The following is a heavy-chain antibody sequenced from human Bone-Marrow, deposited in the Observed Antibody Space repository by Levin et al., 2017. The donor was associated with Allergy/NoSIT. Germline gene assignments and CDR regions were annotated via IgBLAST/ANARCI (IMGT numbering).Heavy chain of an antibody. Sequence: GASVKVSCKASGITFSIDTISWVRQAPGQGLEWMGRIIPSLDIANYAQKFQGKVTITWDTSTSTAYMELTSLRSDDTAVYYCARGGLNFDSSGYFDRYFGPWGQGTLVTVSS. CDR3: ARGGLNFDSSGYFDRYFGP. CDR2: IIPSLDIA. CDR1: GITFSIDT. D-gene: IGHD3-22*01. J-gene: IGHJ5*02. V-gene: IGHV1-69*02.